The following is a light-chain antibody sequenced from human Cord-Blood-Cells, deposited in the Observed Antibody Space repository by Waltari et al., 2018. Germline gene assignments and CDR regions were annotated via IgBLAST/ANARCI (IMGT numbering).Light chain of an antibody. J-gene: IGLJ1*01. CDR2: EGS. V-gene: IGLV2-23*01. Sequence: QSALTQPASVSGSPGQSITISRTGTSSDVGSYNLVSWYQQHPGKAPKLMIYEGSKRPSGVSNRFSDSKSCNTASLTISRLQAEDEADDYCCSYAGSSTCYVFGTGTKVTVL. CDR3: CSYAGSSTCYV. CDR1: SSDVGSYNL.